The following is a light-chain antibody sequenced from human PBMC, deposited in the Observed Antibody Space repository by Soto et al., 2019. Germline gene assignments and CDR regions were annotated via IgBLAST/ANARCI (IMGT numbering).Light chain of an antibody. V-gene: IGKV1-5*01. J-gene: IGKJ1*01. Sequence: IHNTQAPSPLSAFLRDKGTIPFRAIQSIDSWLAWYQQKPGKAPKLLIYDVSTLESGVPSRFSGSGSGTEFTLTISSLQPDDFATYYCQQYDSFWTMFGQGTKVDIK. CDR2: DVS. CDR3: QQYDSFWTM. CDR1: QSIDSW.